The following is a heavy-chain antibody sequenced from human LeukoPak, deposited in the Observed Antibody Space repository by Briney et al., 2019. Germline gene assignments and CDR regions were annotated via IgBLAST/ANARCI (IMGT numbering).Heavy chain of an antibody. CDR3: ARKGGHFDY. J-gene: IGHJ4*02. V-gene: IGHV4-59*01. CDR2: IYYNGST. CDR1: GGSISYYY. Sequence: PSETLSLTCTVSGGSISYYYWSWIRQSPGKGLEWIGYIYYNGSTNYNPSLKSRVTISVDMSKNRFSLKVTSVTAADTAIYYCARKGGHFDYWGQGTLVTVSS. D-gene: IGHD2-15*01.